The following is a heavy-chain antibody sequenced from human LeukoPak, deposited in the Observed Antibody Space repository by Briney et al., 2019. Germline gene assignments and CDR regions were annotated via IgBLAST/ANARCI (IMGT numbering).Heavy chain of an antibody. CDR1: ITSFSAYY. CDR3: ARGSLAVAGPFDY. D-gene: IGHD6-19*01. J-gene: IGHJ4*02. Sequence: SETLSLTCAVFITSFSAYYWSWIRQPPGKGLEWIGEINHSGSTNYNPSLKSRVTISVDTSKNQFSLKLSSVTAADTAVYYCARGSLAVAGPFDYWGQGTLVTVSS. CDR2: INHSGST. V-gene: IGHV4-34*01.